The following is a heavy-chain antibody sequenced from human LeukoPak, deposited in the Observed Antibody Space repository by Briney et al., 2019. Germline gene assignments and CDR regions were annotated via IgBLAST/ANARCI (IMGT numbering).Heavy chain of an antibody. Sequence: SVKVSCKASGGTFSSYAISWVRQAPGQGLEWMGGIIPIFGTANYAQKFQGRVTITTDESTSTAYMELSSLRSEDTAVYYCARERGGGTTGIGDAFDIWGQGTMVTVSS. CDR1: GGTFSSYA. D-gene: IGHD1-7*01. V-gene: IGHV1-69*05. CDR3: ARERGGGTTGIGDAFDI. J-gene: IGHJ3*02. CDR2: IIPIFGTA.